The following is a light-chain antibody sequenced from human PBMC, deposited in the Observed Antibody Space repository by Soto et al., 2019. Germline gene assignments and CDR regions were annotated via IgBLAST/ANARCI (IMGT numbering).Light chain of an antibody. CDR3: QQYYSTPWT. CDR1: QSVLYSSNNKDY. CDR2: WAS. J-gene: IGKJ1*01. Sequence: DLVLTQSPDSLAVSLGERATINCKSSQSVLYSSNNKDYLAWYQQKPGQPPKLLIYWASTRESGVPDRFSGSGFGTDFTLTISSLQAEDVAVYYCQQYYSTPWTFGQGTKVDI. V-gene: IGKV4-1*01.